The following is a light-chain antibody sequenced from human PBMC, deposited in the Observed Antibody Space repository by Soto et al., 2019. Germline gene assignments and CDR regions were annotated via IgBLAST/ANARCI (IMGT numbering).Light chain of an antibody. V-gene: IGLV2-14*01. J-gene: IGLJ1*01. CDR3: SSYTSSSPPNV. CDR2: DVS. CDR1: RSDVGHYNY. Sequence: QSALTQPASVPGSPGQSITISCAGTRSDVGHYNYVSWYQQHPGKAPKLVIYDVSNRPSGISNRFSGSKSGNTASLTISGLQAADEADYYCSSYTSSSPPNVFGSGTKLTVL.